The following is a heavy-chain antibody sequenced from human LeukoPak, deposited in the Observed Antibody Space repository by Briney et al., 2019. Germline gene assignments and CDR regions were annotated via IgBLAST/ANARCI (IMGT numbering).Heavy chain of an antibody. V-gene: IGHV3-33*01. D-gene: IGHD1-14*01. CDR1: GFTFSSYG. CDR2: LWYDGNNK. J-gene: IGHJ4*02. Sequence: GGSLRLSCAASGFTFSSYGIHWVRQAPGKGLEWVAILWYDGNNKYYADSVKGRFTISRDTSKNTVYLQMNSLRPEDTAVYYCARSQGSTYNPRSGFDYWGQGTLVTVSS. CDR3: ARSQGSTYNPRSGFDY.